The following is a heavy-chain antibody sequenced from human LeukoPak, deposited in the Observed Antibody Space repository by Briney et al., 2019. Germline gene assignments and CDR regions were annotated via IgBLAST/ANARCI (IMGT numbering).Heavy chain of an antibody. Sequence: PGGSLRLSCAASGFDFNSNWMHWVRHAPGQGLVWVSRIKGDGISTNYADSVKGRFTISRDIAKNTLYLQMNSLRAEETGVYYCAKDHYWSIDYWGRGTLVTVSS. CDR1: GFDFNSNW. V-gene: IGHV3-74*01. J-gene: IGHJ4*02. CDR2: IKGDGIST. D-gene: IGHD3-3*01. CDR3: AKDHYWSIDY.